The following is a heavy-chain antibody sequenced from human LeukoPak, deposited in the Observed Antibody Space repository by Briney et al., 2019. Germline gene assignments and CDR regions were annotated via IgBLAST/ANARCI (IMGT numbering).Heavy chain of an antibody. CDR3: ARGIRSDAFDI. CDR1: GGSISSGGYY. D-gene: IGHD6-13*01. J-gene: IGHJ3*02. Sequence: SETLSLTCTVSGGSISSGGYYWSWIRQHPGKGLEWIGYIYYSGSTYYNPSLKSRVTISVDTSKNQFSLKLSSVTAADTAVYYCARGIRSDAFDIWGQGTMVTVSS. V-gene: IGHV4-31*03. CDR2: IYYSGST.